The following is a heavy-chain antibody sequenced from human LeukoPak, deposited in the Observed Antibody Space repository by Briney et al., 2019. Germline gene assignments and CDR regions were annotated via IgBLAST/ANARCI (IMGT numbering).Heavy chain of an antibody. J-gene: IGHJ4*02. V-gene: IGHV3-23*01. Sequence: PGGSLRLSCAASGFTFSSYAMSWVRQAPGKGLEWVSEITDFGSTTYYADSVKGRVTISRDNSKNTLYLQMNSLRAEDTAVYFCTKGNIGYYYDYWGPGTLVIVSS. CDR3: TKGNIGYYYDY. D-gene: IGHD2/OR15-2a*01. CDR1: GFTFSSYA. CDR2: ITDFGSTT.